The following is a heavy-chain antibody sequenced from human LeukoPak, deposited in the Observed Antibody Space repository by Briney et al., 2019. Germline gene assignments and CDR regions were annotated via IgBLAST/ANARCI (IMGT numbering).Heavy chain of an antibody. V-gene: IGHV3-30*03. J-gene: IGHJ3*02. Sequence: PGRSLRLSCAVSGFTFSSYGMHWVRQAPGKGLEWVAVISYDGSNKYYADSVKGRFTISRDNSKNTLYLQMNSLKTEDTAVYYCTTSYYDFWSGYYSVPDAFDIWGQGTMVTVSS. CDR2: ISYDGSNK. D-gene: IGHD3-3*01. CDR1: GFTFSSYG. CDR3: TTSYYDFWSGYYSVPDAFDI.